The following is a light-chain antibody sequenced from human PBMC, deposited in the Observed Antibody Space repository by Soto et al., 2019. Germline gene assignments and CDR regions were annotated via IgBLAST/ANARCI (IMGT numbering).Light chain of an antibody. J-gene: IGKJ4*01. CDR3: QQYNKWPLT. CDR1: QSVSSN. V-gene: IGKV3-15*01. Sequence: EIVMTQSPATLSVSPGERATLSCRASQSVSSNLAWYQQKPGQAPRLLIYHASTRATGIPARFSGSASGTEFTLTISSLQSEDFAVYYCQQYNKWPLTFGGGTKVEI. CDR2: HAS.